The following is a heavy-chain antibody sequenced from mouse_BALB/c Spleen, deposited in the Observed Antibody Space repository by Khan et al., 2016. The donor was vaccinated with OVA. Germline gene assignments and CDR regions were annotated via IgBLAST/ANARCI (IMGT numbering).Heavy chain of an antibody. CDR2: IHPSDSET. CDR1: GYSFTSYW. CDR3: ARRKFITTTEEDPWFAC. J-gene: IGHJ3*01. V-gene: IGHV1-74*01. D-gene: IGHD1-2*01. Sequence: QVQLQQPGAEVVRPGASVKLSCKASGYSFTSYWMHWMKQRPGQGLQWIGMIHPSDSETRLNQRFKDRATLTVDKSSRTAYMQLSSPTSEDSAVYYCARRKFITTTEEDPWFACWGQGTLVTVSA.